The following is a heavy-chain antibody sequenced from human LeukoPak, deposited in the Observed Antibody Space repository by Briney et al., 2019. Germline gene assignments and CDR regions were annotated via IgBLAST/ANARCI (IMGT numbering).Heavy chain of an antibody. Sequence: ASVKVSCKASGGTFSSYAISWVRQAPGQGLEWMGGIIPIFGTANYAQKFQGRVTIIADKSTSTAYMELSSLRSEDTAVYYCARDGSGSYFLPDHFTLDYWGQGTLVTVSS. J-gene: IGHJ4*02. D-gene: IGHD3-10*01. CDR2: IIPIFGTA. V-gene: IGHV1-69*06. CDR3: ARDGSGSYFLPDHFTLDY. CDR1: GGTFSSYA.